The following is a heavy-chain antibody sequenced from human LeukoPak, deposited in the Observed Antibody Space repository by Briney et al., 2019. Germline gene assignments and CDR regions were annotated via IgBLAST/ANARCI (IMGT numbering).Heavy chain of an antibody. CDR1: SLTFSTIG. J-gene: IGHJ4*02. V-gene: IGHV3-23*01. Sequence: GGSLRLACEASSLTFSTIGMSWVRQSAGRRLEWVSAITASGHDSYYADSVQGRFTNSRDNSKNTLYLQMNSLRGDDTAVYYCAEADMGAAPHYWGQGTLVSVSS. CDR2: ITASGHDS. D-gene: IGHD2-15*01. CDR3: AEADMGAAPHY.